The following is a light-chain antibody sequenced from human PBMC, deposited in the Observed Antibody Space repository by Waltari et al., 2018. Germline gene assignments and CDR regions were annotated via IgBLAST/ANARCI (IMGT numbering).Light chain of an antibody. Sequence: DIQMTQSPSTLAASVGDRVTITCRASQRINGWLAWYQQKPGKAPKLLIYKASNLESGVPSRFSGSGSGTDFTLIINSLQLEDCAIYYCQQTYTTPTWTFGQGTRVDIK. J-gene: IGKJ1*01. CDR2: KAS. V-gene: IGKV1-5*03. CDR1: QRINGW. CDR3: QQTYTTPTWT.